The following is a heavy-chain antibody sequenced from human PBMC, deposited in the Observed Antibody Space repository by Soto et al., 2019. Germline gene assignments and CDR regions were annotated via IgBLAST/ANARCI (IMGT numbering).Heavy chain of an antibody. J-gene: IGHJ5*02. CDR3: ARHHGPTTSENWFDP. V-gene: IGHV1-18*01. Sequence: ASVKVSCKASGYTFFTYYISWVREARGQGLEWMGWISTYSGDTKYAQKFQGRVTMTTDTSTTTAYLELRSLRSDDTAVYYCARHHGPTTSENWFDPWGQGTLVTVSS. CDR1: GYTFFTYY. D-gene: IGHD5-12*01. CDR2: ISTYSGDT.